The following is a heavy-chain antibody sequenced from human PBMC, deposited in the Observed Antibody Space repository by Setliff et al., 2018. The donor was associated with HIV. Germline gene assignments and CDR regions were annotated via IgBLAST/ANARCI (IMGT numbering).Heavy chain of an antibody. V-gene: IGHV5-51*01. CDR2: IYPGDSDT. CDR1: GNSFTRHW. D-gene: IGHD4-4*01. J-gene: IGHJ4*02. CDR3: ARHKVNGYSSNYFDY. Sequence: GESLKISCKGSGNSFTRHWIGWVRQMPGKGLEWMGIIYPGDSDTRYSPSFQGHVTISVDKSISTAYLQWSSLKASDTAMYYCARHKVNGYSSNYFDYWGQGTLVTVSS.